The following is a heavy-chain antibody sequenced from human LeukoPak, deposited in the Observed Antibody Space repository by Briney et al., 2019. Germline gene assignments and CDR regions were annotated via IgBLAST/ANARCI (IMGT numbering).Heavy chain of an antibody. CDR1: GYTFTGYY. J-gene: IGHJ4*02. Sequence: GASVKVSCKASGYTFTGYYMHWVRQAPGQGLEWMGRIIPNSGGTKYAQKLQGRVTMTRDTSITTAYMELSRLRSDDTAVYYCARDRAYDREFDSWGQGTLVTVSS. CDR2: IIPNSGGT. V-gene: IGHV1-2*06. CDR3: ARDRAYDREFDS. D-gene: IGHD3-3*01.